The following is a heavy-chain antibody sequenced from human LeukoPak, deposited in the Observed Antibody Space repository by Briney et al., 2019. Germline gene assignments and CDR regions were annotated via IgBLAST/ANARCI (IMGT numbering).Heavy chain of an antibody. CDR2: ISDDGTTT. J-gene: IGHJ3*02. D-gene: IGHD6-19*01. Sequence: GGSLRLSCEASGFTFSYYGIHWVRQAPDKGLEWVAGISDDGTTTFYADSVKGRITISRDNSKNTLYLQMNSLRADDTAVYYCAKDQGSGWFGGFDIWGQGTMVTVSS. V-gene: IGHV3-30*18. CDR3: AKDQGSGWFGGFDI. CDR1: GFTFSYYG.